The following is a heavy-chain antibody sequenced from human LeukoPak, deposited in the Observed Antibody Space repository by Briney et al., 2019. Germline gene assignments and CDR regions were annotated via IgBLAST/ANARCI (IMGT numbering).Heavy chain of an antibody. CDR2: MNPNSGNT. J-gene: IGHJ6*02. Sequence: ASVKVSCKASGYTFTSYGINWVRQATGQGLEWMGWMNPNSGNTGYAQKFQGRVTMTRNTSISTAYMELSSLRSEDTAVYYCARGAPQYCSSTSCLYGYYYYYGMDVWGQGTTVTVSS. CDR3: ARGAPQYCSSTSCLYGYYYYYGMDV. CDR1: GYTFTSYG. V-gene: IGHV1-8*01. D-gene: IGHD2-2*01.